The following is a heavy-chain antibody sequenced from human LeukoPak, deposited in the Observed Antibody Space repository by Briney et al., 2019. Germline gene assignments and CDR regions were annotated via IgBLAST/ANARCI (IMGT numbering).Heavy chain of an antibody. CDR3: AKGGGWSPAVFFDY. V-gene: IGHV3-23*01. Sequence: GGSLRLSCTASGFTFSSYAMSWVRQAPGKGLEWVSAISGSGGTTYYADSVKGRFTISRDNSKNTLYLQMNSLRAKDTAVYYCAKGGGWSPAVFFDYGGRGPLVTVSS. D-gene: IGHD6-19*01. CDR2: ISGSGGTT. J-gene: IGHJ4*02. CDR1: GFTFSSYA.